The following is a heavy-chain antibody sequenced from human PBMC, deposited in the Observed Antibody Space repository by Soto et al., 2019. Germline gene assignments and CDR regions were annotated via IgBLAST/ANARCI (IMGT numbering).Heavy chain of an antibody. J-gene: IGHJ6*02. Sequence: GSLRLSCATSGFTFSSFWMSWVRQAPGKGLEWVANIKSDGSEKYYVDFVKGRFTISRDNAKNSLDLLMNSLRPDDTAMYYCARGRGLDVWGQGTTVTVSS. CDR2: IKSDGSEK. CDR1: GFTFSSFW. CDR3: ARGRGLDV. V-gene: IGHV3-7*01.